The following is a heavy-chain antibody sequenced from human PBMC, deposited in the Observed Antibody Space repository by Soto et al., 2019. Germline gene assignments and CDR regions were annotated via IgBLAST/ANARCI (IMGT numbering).Heavy chain of an antibody. CDR2: INAHSGGT. CDR1: GFSFTGYD. J-gene: IGHJ5*02. CDR3: AKDLTRQLAYWLDP. V-gene: IGHV1-2*02. Sequence: ASVKVSCRASGFSFTGYDIHWLRQAPGQGLEWMGWINAHSGGTEYAQKFQGRVTLTRDTSMATAYLTLTSLTSDDTALYYCAKDLTRQLAYWLDPWGQGTQVTVSS. D-gene: IGHD6-6*01.